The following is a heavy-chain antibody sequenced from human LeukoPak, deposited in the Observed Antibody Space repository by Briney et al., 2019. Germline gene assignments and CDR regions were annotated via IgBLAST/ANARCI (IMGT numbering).Heavy chain of an antibody. CDR3: AKVPHSWGLFDS. Sequence: GGSLRLSCAASGFTFSRYGLHWIRQAPGKGLEWVAFIRDDGSTRYYADSVKGRFTVSRDNSKNTLYLQMDSLRTEDTAVYYCAKVPHSWGLFDSWGQGTLVTVSS. V-gene: IGHV3-30*02. D-gene: IGHD3-16*01. J-gene: IGHJ4*02. CDR1: GFTFSRYG. CDR2: IRDDGSTR.